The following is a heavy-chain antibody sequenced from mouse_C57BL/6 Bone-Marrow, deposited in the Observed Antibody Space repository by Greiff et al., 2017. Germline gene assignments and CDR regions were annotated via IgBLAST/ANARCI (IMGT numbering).Heavy chain of an antibody. CDR2: INPNYGTT. D-gene: IGHD3-2*02. V-gene: IGHV1-39*01. CDR3: ARRQHRRHYYAMDY. J-gene: IGHJ4*01. CDR1: GYSFTDYN. Sequence: VQLQQSGPELVKPGASVKISCKASGYSFTDYNMNWVKQSNGKSLEWIGVINPNYGTTSYHPNFPGPATLTVTQSSSPAYMLLTRLTSEYSAFYYCARRQHRRHYYAMDYWGQGTSVTVST.